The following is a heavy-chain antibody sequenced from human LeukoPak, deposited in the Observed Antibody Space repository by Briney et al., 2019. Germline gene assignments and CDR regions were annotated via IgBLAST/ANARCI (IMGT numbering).Heavy chain of an antibody. V-gene: IGHV4-38-2*02. J-gene: IGHJ4*02. D-gene: IGHD1-26*01. CDR3: ARTPYSGSYSYFDY. CDR1: GYSISSGYY. Sequence: PSETLSLTCTVSGYSISSGYYWGWIRQPPGKGLEWIGSIYHSGSTYYNPSLKSRVTISVDTSKNQFSLKLSSVTAADTAVYYCARTPYSGSYSYFDYWGQGTLVTVSS. CDR2: IYHSGST.